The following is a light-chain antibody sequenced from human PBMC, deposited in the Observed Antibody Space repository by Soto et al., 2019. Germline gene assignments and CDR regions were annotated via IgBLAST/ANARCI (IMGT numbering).Light chain of an antibody. CDR1: QSVSSN. CDR2: GAS. CDR3: QQYNNWPRG. J-gene: IGKJ4*01. V-gene: IGKV3-15*01. Sequence: EIVMTQSPATLSVSPGERATLSCRASQSVSSNLAWYQQKPGQAPRLLIYGASTSATGIPARFSGSGSGTDFTLTISSLQSEDFAVYYCQQYNNWPRGFGGGTKVEIK.